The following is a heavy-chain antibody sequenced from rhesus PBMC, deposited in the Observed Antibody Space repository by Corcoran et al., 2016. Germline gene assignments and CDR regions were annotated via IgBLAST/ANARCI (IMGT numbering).Heavy chain of an antibody. V-gene: IGHV3-54*02. J-gene: IGHJ5-1*01. Sequence: EVQLVESGGGLVQPGGSLRLSCAASGFTFSTYGMHWVRQAPGKGLEWVAVISYDGSKKYYADSVKDRFTISRDNSKNMLYLQMNNLKLEDTAVYYCARDDYGSSYDRGNRFDVWGPGVLVTVSS. CDR2: ISYDGSKK. CDR1: GFTFSTYG. D-gene: IGHD4-29*01. CDR3: ARDDYGSSYDRGNRFDV.